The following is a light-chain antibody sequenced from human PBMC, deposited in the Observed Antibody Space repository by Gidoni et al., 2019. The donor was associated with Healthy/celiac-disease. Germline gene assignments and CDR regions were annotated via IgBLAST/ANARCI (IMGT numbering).Light chain of an antibody. Sequence: DIQMTQSPSSLSASVGDRVTITCRASQGISNYLAWYQQKPGKVPKLLIYAASALQSGVPSRFSGSGSGTDFTLTISSLQAEDVATYCCQKYNSAPWWTFGQGTKVEIK. CDR1: QGISNY. CDR2: AAS. V-gene: IGKV1-27*01. J-gene: IGKJ1*01. CDR3: QKYNSAPWWT.